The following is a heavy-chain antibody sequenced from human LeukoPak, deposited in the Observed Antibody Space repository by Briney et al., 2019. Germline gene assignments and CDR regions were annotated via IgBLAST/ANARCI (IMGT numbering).Heavy chain of an antibody. CDR2: FYYSGST. V-gene: IGHV4-39*01. Sequence: PSETLSLTCTVSGASVTTGYYYWGWIRQPPGKALEWIGSFYYSGSTYYNPSLQSRVTISVDTSKTQFFLRLNSVTAADTAVYYCARFYYGSGSYASNFDYWGQGTLVTVSS. D-gene: IGHD3-10*01. CDR1: GASVTTGYYY. J-gene: IGHJ4*02. CDR3: ARFYYGSGSYASNFDY.